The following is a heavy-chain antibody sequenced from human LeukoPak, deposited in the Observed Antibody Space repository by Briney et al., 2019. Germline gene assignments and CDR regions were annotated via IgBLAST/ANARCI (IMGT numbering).Heavy chain of an antibody. CDR2: IYYSGST. CDR1: GGSISSSSYY. D-gene: IGHD3-3*01. CDR3: ASLCDFWSGYLPCDY. J-gene: IGHJ4*02. V-gene: IGHV4-39*01. Sequence: SETLSLTCTVSGGSISSSSYYWGWIRQPPGKGLEWIGSIYYSGSTYYNPSLKSRVTMSVDTSKNQFSLKLSSVTAADTAVYYCASLCDFWSGYLPCDYWGQGTLVTVSS.